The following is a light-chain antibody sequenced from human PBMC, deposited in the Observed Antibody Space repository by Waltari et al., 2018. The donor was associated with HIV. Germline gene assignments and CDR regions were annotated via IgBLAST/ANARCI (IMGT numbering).Light chain of an antibody. J-gene: IGLJ2*01. CDR1: RSDVGSYNL. V-gene: IGLV2-23*02. CDR3: SSYAGSSTMI. CDR2: VVT. Sequence: QSALTQPASVSGSPGQSITIPCTGTRSDVGSYNLVSWYQQHPGKAPKLMIYVVTKRPSGVSDRFSGSKSGNTASLTISGVQAEDEADYFCSSYAGSSTMIFGGGTKLTVL.